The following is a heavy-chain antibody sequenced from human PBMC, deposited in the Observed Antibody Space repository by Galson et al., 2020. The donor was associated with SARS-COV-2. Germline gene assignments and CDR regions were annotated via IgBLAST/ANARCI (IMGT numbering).Heavy chain of an antibody. CDR2: INQDASEK. Sequence: GGSLRLSCAASGFTFSSYWMSWVRQAPGMGLEWVAHINQDASEKNYVDSVKGRFTISRDNAKNLLYLQMNSLRAEDTAVYYCGRGVDYHGTGSHNDYWGQGTLVTVSS. J-gene: IGHJ4*02. CDR3: GRGVDYHGTGSHNDY. CDR1: GFTFSSYW. V-gene: IGHV3-7*03. D-gene: IGHD3-10*01.